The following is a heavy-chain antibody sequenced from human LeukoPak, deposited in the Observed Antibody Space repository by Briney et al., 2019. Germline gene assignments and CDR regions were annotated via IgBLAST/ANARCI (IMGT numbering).Heavy chain of an antibody. D-gene: IGHD3-22*01. J-gene: IGHJ4*02. CDR3: ASGVVIITAFDS. V-gene: IGHV3-23*01. Sequence: GGSLRLSCAASGFIFNNYAMNWVRQAPGKGLEWVSTISGSGISTYYADSVKGRFTNSRDNSRNMVSLQMNSLRAEDTAVYYCASGVVIITAFDSWGQGTLVTVSS. CDR2: ISGSGIST. CDR1: GFIFNNYA.